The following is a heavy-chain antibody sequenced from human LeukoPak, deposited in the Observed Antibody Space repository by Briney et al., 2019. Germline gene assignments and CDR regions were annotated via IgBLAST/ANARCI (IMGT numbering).Heavy chain of an antibody. V-gene: IGHV3-64*01. CDR3: ARAVAGTRGAFDI. CDR1: GFALMRYA. CDR2: ISINGENT. D-gene: IGHD6-19*01. Sequence: GWARGLSGAASGFALMRYAMHGVRQTPGKGLEYVSAISINGENTYYTNSVKGRFTISRDNSKNTLYLQMGSLRTEDMAVYYCARAVAGTRGAFDIWGQGTMVTVSS. J-gene: IGHJ3*02.